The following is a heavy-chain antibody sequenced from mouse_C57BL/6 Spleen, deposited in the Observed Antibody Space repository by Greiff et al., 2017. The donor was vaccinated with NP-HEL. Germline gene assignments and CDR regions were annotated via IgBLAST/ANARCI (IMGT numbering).Heavy chain of an antibody. CDR1: GYSFTDYN. Sequence: VQLQQSGPELVKPGASVKISCKASGYSFTDYNMNWVKQSNGKSLEWIGVINPNYGTTSYNQKFKGKATLTVEQSSSTAYRQLNSLTSEDSAVYFCARNRGFTTVVAPYSMDYWGQGTSVTVSS. V-gene: IGHV1-39*01. D-gene: IGHD1-1*01. J-gene: IGHJ4*01. CDR3: ARNRGFTTVVAPYSMDY. CDR2: INPNYGTT.